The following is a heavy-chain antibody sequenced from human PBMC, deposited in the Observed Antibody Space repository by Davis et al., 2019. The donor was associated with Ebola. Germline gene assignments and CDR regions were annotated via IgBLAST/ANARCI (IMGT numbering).Heavy chain of an antibody. CDR3: AKGHGLVPAAISY. D-gene: IGHD2-2*01. CDR2: IRYDGSNK. J-gene: IGHJ4*02. Sequence: GESLKISCAASGFSFRTYWMHWVRQAPGKGLEWVAFIRYDGSNKYYADSVKGRFTISRDNSKNTLYLQMNSLRAEDTAVYYCAKGHGLVPAAISYWGQGTLVTVSS. CDR1: GFSFRTYW. V-gene: IGHV3-30*02.